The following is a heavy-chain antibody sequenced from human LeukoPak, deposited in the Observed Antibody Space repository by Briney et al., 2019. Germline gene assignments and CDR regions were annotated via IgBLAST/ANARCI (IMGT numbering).Heavy chain of an antibody. D-gene: IGHD5-24*01. V-gene: IGHV1-24*01. J-gene: IGHJ2*01. Sequence: ASVKVSCKVSGYTLTELSMHWVRQAPGKGLEWMGGFDPEDGETIYAQKFQGRVTMTEDTSTDTAYMELSSLRSEDTAVYYCATSEMMATITGPFARYFDLWGRGTLVTVSS. CDR1: GYTLTELS. CDR2: FDPEDGET. CDR3: ATSEMMATITGPFARYFDL.